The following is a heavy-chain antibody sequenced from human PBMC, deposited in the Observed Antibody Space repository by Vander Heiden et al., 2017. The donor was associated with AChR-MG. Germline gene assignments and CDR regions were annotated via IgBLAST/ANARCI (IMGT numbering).Heavy chain of an antibody. CDR3: ASAPLYGDLEY. CDR1: GYTFTTYY. J-gene: IGHJ4*02. CDR2: IDPSNGNT. V-gene: IGHV1-46*01. Sequence: QEHLVQSGAEVKKPGASVRVSCKSSGYTFTTYYVHWVRQAPGQGLEWMGIIDPSNGNTNYAQNFQGRVAVTRDTSTRTVYLDLRRLRSEDTAIYYWASAPLYGDLEYWGQGTLVTVSS. D-gene: IGHD4-17*01.